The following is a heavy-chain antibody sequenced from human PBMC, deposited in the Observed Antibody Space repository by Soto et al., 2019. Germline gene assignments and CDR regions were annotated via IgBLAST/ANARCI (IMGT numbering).Heavy chain of an antibody. Sequence: QVQLVESGGGVVQPGRSLRLSCAASGFTFSSYAMHWVRQAPGKGLEWVAVISYDGSNKYYADSVKGRFTISRDNSKNTLYLQMNSLRAEDTAVYYCARPRGIFGVVIKDHDAFDIWGQGTMVTVSS. CDR3: ARPRGIFGVVIKDHDAFDI. J-gene: IGHJ3*02. V-gene: IGHV3-30-3*01. CDR1: GFTFSSYA. CDR2: ISYDGSNK. D-gene: IGHD3-3*01.